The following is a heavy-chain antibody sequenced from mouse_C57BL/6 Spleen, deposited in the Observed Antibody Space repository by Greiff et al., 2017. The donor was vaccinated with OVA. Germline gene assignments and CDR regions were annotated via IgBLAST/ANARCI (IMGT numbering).Heavy chain of an antibody. CDR1: GYTFTDYE. CDR2: IDPETGGT. CDR3: ARYNGRFDY. V-gene: IGHV1-15*01. Sequence: QVQLQQSGAELVRPGASVTLSCKASGYTFTDYEMHWVKQTPVHGLEWIGAIDPETGGTAYNQKFKGKAKLTADKSSSTAYMELRSLTSEDSAVYYCARYNGRFDYWGQGTTLTVSS. J-gene: IGHJ2*01. D-gene: IGHD1-1*01.